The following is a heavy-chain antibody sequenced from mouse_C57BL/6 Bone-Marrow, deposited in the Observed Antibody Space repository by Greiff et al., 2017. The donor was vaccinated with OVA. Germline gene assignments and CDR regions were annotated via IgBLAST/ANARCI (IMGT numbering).Heavy chain of an antibody. CDR2: IDPNSGGT. J-gene: IGHJ4*01. V-gene: IGHV1-72*01. D-gene: IGHD1-1*01. Sequence: VQLQQPGAELVKPGASVKLSCKASGYTFTSYWMHWVKPRPGRGLEWIGRIDPNSGGTQYNEKFKSKATMNVDKPSSSAYMQLSILTSDDSAVDDCARPLNVTVVAPYAMDYGGQGTSVTVSA. CDR3: ARPLNVTVVAPYAMDY. CDR1: GYTFTSYW.